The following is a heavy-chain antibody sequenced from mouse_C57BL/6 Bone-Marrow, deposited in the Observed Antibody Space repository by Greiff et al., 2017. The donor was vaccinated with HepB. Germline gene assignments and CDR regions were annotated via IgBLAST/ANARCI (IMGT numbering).Heavy chain of an antibody. D-gene: IGHD1-1*01. V-gene: IGHV1-15*01. Sequence: LVESGAELVRPGASVTLSCKASGYTFTDYEMHWVKQTPVHGLEWIGAIDPETGGTAYNQKFKGKAILTADKSSSTAYMELRSLTSEDSAVYYCTGFPYYYGSPWFAYWGQGTLVTVSA. CDR2: IDPETGGT. J-gene: IGHJ3*01. CDR3: TGFPYYYGSPWFAY. CDR1: GYTFTDYE.